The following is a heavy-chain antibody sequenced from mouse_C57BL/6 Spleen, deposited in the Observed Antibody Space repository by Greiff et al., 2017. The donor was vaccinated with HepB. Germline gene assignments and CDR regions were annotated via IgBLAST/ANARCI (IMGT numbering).Heavy chain of an antibody. CDR1: GFTFSSYA. J-gene: IGHJ2*01. CDR2: ISDGGSYT. D-gene: IGHD5-5*01. CDR3: ARGDYLFYFDY. V-gene: IGHV5-4*01. Sequence: DVHLVESGGGLVKPGGSLKLSCAASGFTFSSYAMSWVRQTPEKRLEWVATISDGGSYTYYPDNVKGRFTISRDNAKNNLYLQMSHLKSEDTAMYYCARGDYLFYFDYWGQGTTLTVSS.